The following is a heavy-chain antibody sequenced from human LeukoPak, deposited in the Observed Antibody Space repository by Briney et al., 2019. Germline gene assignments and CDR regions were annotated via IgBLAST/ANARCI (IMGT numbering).Heavy chain of an antibody. Sequence: GASVKVSCKASGYTFTSYGISWVRQAPGQGLEWMGWISAYNGNTNYAQTLQGRVTITTDTSTSTAYMELRSLRSDDTAVYYCARDDGTVTTADGFDYWGQGTLVTVSS. V-gene: IGHV1-18*01. CDR3: ARDDGTVTTADGFDY. D-gene: IGHD4-11*01. CDR1: GYTFTSYG. J-gene: IGHJ4*02. CDR2: ISAYNGNT.